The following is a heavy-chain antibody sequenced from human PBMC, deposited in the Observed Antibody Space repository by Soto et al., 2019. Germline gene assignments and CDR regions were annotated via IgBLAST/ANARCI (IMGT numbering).Heavy chain of an antibody. D-gene: IGHD3-10*01. CDR2: IKQDGSEK. V-gene: IGHV3-7*04. CDR3: ARDPPYGSGTSQNYGMDV. Sequence: EVQLVESGGGLVQPGGSLRLFWAASGFTFNTYWMTWVRQAPGKGLEWVANIKQDGSEKYYVDSVKGRFTISRDNAKNSLYLQMNSLRDEDTAVYYCARDPPYGSGTSQNYGMDVWGQGTTVTVSS. J-gene: IGHJ6*02. CDR1: GFTFNTYW.